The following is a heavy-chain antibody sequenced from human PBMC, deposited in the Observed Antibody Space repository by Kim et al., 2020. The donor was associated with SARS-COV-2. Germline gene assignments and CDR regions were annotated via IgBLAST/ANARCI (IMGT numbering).Heavy chain of an antibody. CDR3: ARDNDFWRGKYDY. J-gene: IGHJ4*02. D-gene: IGHD3-3*01. V-gene: IGHV1-2*02. CDR2: INPNSGGT. CDR1: RYIFTGNY. Sequence: ASVKVSCEASRYIFTGNYIHWMRQAPGQGLEWMGWINPNSGGTKFAQKFQGRVTMTRDTSISTAYMELSSLTSDDTAVYYCARDNDFWRGKYDYWGQGTLVTVSS.